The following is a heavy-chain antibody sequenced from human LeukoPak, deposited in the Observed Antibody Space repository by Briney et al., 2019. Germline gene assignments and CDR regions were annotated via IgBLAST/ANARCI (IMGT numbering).Heavy chain of an antibody. V-gene: IGHV4-4*07. CDR1: GGSISSYY. CDR3: ARLGSRDAQAPYCSGGSCYSGYYCYYMDV. Sequence: SETLSLTCTVSGGSISSYYWSWIRQPAGKGLEWIGRIYTSGSTNYNPSLKSRVTVSVDTSKNQFSLKLSSVTAADTAVYYCARLGSRDAQAPYCSGGSCYSGYYCYYMDVWGKGTTVTVSS. CDR2: IYTSGST. J-gene: IGHJ6*03. D-gene: IGHD2-15*01.